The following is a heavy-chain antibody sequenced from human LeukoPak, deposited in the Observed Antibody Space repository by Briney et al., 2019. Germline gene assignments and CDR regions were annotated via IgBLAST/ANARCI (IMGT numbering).Heavy chain of an antibody. CDR1: GFTCSSYW. CDR3: ARDIPRGARYLDL. V-gene: IGHV3-7*01. CDR2: IDQDGSEK. J-gene: IGHJ5*02. D-gene: IGHD1-14*01. Sequence: GGSLRLSCAASGFTCSSYWMTWVRQAPGKGLEWVANIDQDGSEKNYVDSVKGRFTISRDNGKNSLYLQMNSLRVGDTAVYYCARDIPRGARYLDLWGQGALVTVSS.